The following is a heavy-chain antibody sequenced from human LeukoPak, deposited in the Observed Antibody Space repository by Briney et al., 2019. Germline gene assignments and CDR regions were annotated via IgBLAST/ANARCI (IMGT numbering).Heavy chain of an antibody. CDR3: ARVREWELRYDAFDI. J-gene: IGHJ3*02. Sequence: GGSLRLSCAASGFTFSSYSMNWVRQAPGKGLEWVSSISSSSSYIYYADSVKGRFTISGDNAKNSLYLQMNSLRAEDTAVYYCARVREWELRYDAFDIWGRGTMVTVSS. CDR2: ISSSSSYI. D-gene: IGHD1-26*01. CDR1: GFTFSSYS. V-gene: IGHV3-21*01.